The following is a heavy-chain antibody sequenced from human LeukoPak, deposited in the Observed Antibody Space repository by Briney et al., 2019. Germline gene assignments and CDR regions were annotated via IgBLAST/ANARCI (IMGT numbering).Heavy chain of an antibody. Sequence: SETLSLTCTVSGGSVNSGGYSWSWIRQHPGKGPEWIGYIYYSGSTYYNPSLKSRLSISMDTSKNQFSLNLTSVTGADTAVYYCARSGHSGYDFGYWGQGTLVTVSS. CDR2: IYYSGST. D-gene: IGHD5-12*01. CDR3: ARSGHSGYDFGY. J-gene: IGHJ4*02. CDR1: GGSVNSGGYS. V-gene: IGHV4-31*03.